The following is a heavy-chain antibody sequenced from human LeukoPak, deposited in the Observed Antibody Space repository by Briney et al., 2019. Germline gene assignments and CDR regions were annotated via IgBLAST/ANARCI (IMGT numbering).Heavy chain of an antibody. CDR3: ASSPDIVVVPAAPGHFDY. D-gene: IGHD2-2*01. Sequence: SETLSLTCTVFDGSISSYYWSWIRQPPGKGLEWIGYIYTSGSTNYNPSLKSRVTISVDTSKNQFSLKLSSVTAADTAVYYCASSPDIVVVPAAPGHFDYWGQGTLVTVSS. J-gene: IGHJ4*02. CDR2: IYTSGST. V-gene: IGHV4-4*09. CDR1: DGSISSYY.